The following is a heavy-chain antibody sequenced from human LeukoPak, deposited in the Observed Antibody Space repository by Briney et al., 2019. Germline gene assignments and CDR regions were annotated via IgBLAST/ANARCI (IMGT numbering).Heavy chain of an antibody. CDR2: IYYSGST. V-gene: IGHV4-39*01. D-gene: IGHD3-16*01. CDR1: GGSISSSSYY. Sequence: SETLSLTCTVSGGSISSSSYYWGWIRQPPGKGLEWIGSIYYSGSTYYNPSLKSRVTISVDTSKNQFSLKLSSVTAADTAVYYCASSQNDDYDWALGYWGQGTLVTVSS. CDR3: ASSQNDDYDWALGY. J-gene: IGHJ4*02.